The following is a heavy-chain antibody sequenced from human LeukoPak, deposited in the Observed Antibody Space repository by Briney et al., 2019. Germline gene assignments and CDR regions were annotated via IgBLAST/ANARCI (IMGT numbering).Heavy chain of an antibody. CDR3: ARFHTSGYYRHFDF. Sequence: PSETLSLTCTVSGGSISSSSYYWGWIRQHPGKGLEWIAYIYYSGSTYYNPSLKSRVTISVDTSKNQFSLKLSSVTAADTAVYYCARFHTSGYYRHFDFWGQGTLVTVSS. D-gene: IGHD3-22*01. J-gene: IGHJ4*02. V-gene: IGHV4-31*03. CDR2: IYYSGST. CDR1: GGSISSSSYY.